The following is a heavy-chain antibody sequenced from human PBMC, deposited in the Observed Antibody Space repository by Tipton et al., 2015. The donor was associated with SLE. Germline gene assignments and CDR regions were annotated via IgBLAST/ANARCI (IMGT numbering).Heavy chain of an antibody. Sequence: TLSLTCTVSGGSISSYYWSWIRQPPGKGLEWIGYIYTSGSTNYNPSLKSRVTISVDTSKNQFSLKLSSVTAADTAVYYCARGGQLALYYFDYWGQGTLVTVSS. J-gene: IGHJ4*02. D-gene: IGHD6-6*01. CDR1: GGSISSYY. V-gene: IGHV4-4*09. CDR3: ARGGQLALYYFDY. CDR2: IYTSGST.